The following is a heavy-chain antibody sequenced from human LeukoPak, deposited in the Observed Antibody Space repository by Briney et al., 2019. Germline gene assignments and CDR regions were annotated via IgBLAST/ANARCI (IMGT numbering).Heavy chain of an antibody. J-gene: IGHJ4*02. CDR3: ARVRYDGSGYYSISDY. V-gene: IGHV3-53*01. CDR1: GFTVSSNY. D-gene: IGHD3-22*01. Sequence: GGSLRLSCAASGFTVSSNYMSWVRQAPGKGLEWVSVIYSGGSTYYADSVKGRFTISRDNAKNSLYLNSLRAEDTAVYYCARVRYDGSGYYSISDYWGQGTLVTVSS. CDR2: IYSGGST.